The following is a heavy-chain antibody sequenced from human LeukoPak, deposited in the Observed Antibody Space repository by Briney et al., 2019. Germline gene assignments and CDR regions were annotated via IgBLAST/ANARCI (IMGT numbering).Heavy chain of an antibody. V-gene: IGHV3-23*01. CDR2: ISGSGGST. CDR3: ARASRISNYFDY. CDR1: GFTFSSYA. J-gene: IGHJ4*02. D-gene: IGHD1-20*01. Sequence: QSGGSLRLSCAASGFTFSSYAMSWVRQAPGKGLEWVSAISGSGGSTYYADSVKGRFTISRHNSKNTLYLQMNSLRAEDTAVYYCARASRISNYFDYWGQGTLVTVSS.